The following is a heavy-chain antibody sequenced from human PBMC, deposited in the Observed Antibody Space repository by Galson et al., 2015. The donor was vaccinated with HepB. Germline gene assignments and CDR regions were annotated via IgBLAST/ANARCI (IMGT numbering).Heavy chain of an antibody. V-gene: IGHV3-53*01. CDR1: GFTVSSNY. D-gene: IGHD3-22*01. CDR2: IYSGGST. CDR3: ARDRASSGYYYI. J-gene: IGHJ4*02. Sequence: SLRLSCAASGFTVSSNYMSWVRQAPGKGLEWVSVIYSGGSTYYADSVKGRFTISRDNSKNTLYLQMNSLRAEDTALYYCARDRASSGYYYIWGQGTLVTVSS.